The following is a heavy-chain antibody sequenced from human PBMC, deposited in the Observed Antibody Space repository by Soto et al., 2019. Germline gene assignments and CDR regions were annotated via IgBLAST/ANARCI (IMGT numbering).Heavy chain of an antibody. CDR1: GFTFDNYA. D-gene: IGHD3-22*01. Sequence: EVQLLESGGGLVQPGGSLRPSCAASGFTFDNYAMSWVRQAPGKGLEWVSVISGSTGSTYYADSVKGRFTISRDNSKNTLYLQMNSLRAEDTAVYYCAKDGGRVIITFDYWGQGTLVTVSS. J-gene: IGHJ4*02. CDR2: ISGSTGST. V-gene: IGHV3-23*01. CDR3: AKDGGRVIITFDY.